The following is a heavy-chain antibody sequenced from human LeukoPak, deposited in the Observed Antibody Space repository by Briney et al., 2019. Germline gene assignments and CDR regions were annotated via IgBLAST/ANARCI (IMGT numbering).Heavy chain of an antibody. CDR2: IRYDGSNK. CDR1: GFTFSSYG. V-gene: IGHV3-30*02. Sequence: PGGSLRLSCAASGFTFSSYGMHWVRQAPGKGLEWVAFIRYDGSNKYYADSVKGRFTISRDNSKNTLYLQMNSLRAEDTAVYYCARGLGYRFGELFFDYWGQGALVTVSS. CDR3: ARGLGYRFGELFFDY. D-gene: IGHD3-10*01. J-gene: IGHJ4*02.